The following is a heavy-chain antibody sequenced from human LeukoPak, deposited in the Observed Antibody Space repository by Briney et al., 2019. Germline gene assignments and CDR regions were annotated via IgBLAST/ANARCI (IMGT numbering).Heavy chain of an antibody. CDR2: ISYDGSNK. Sequence: PGGSLRLSCAASGFTFSSYAMHWVRQAPGKGLEWVAVISYDGSNKYYADSVKGRFTISRDNSKNTLYLQMNSLRAEDTAVYYCARPLEEWPYYYGMDVWGKGTTVTVSS. D-gene: IGHD1-1*01. V-gene: IGHV3-30*04. CDR3: ARPLEEWPYYYGMDV. CDR1: GFTFSSYA. J-gene: IGHJ6*04.